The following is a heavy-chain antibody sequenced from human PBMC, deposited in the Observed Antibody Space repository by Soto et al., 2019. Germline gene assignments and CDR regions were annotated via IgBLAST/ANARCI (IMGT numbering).Heavy chain of an antibody. V-gene: IGHV3-33*01. CDR1: GFTFSSFG. CDR3: ARDRHFRGGPDDI. CDR2: IWHDGTFT. D-gene: IGHD3-3*02. J-gene: IGHJ3*02. Sequence: QVQLVESGGGVVQSGRSPRLSCEASGFTFSSFGMHWVRQAPGKGLEWVALIWHDGTFTHYADSVQGRFTISRDNSQNMLYLQMNSLRADDTAVYYCARDRHFRGGPDDIWGQGTMVTVSS.